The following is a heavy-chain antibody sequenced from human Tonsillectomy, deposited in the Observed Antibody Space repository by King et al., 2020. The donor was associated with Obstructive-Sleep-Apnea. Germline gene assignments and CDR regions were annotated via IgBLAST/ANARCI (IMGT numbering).Heavy chain of an antibody. J-gene: IGHJ6*02. D-gene: IGHD1-14*01. CDR1: GGSISTNNHY. CDR2: INYVGTT. CDR3: ARLARSEQPPHHYNAMDD. Sequence: QLQESGPGLVKPSETLSLTCTVSGGSISTNNHYWDWIRQPPGKGLEWIGSINYVGTTFYNPSLESRVTISIDTSKNQFSLKLNSVTAADMAEYYCARLARSEQPPHHYNAMDDWGQGTTVTVSS. V-gene: IGHV4-39*01.